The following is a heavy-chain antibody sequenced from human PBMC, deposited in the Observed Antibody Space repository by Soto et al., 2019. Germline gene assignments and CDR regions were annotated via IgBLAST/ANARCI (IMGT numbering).Heavy chain of an antibody. D-gene: IGHD2-21*01. Sequence: QVQLMQPGAEVMKPGASMTFSCKASGDTFSTHYVHWVRQAPGQGLEWMGRVDPVNGDTTYSQEFQGRVTMTSDPYTNTVYMVLSSLKSDDTAVYDCSTRVKGYFDVWGQGTTVVVS. J-gene: IGHJ6*01. CDR2: VDPVNGDT. CDR1: GDTFSTHY. V-gene: IGHV1-46*03. CDR3: STRVKGYFDV.